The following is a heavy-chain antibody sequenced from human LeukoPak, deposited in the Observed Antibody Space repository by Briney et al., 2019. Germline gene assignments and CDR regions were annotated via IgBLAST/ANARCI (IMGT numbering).Heavy chain of an antibody. CDR3: AREGSYCVGGDCYSFDF. CDR1: GYRFISNY. D-gene: IGHD2-21*02. Sequence: GASVKVSCKASGYRFISNYIQWVRQAPGLGPEWVGWMHPGNGNTKYAEKFQGRVTMTRDTSINTAYLDLNSLSSDDTAVYYCAREGSYCVGGDCYSFDFWGQGTLITVSS. J-gene: IGHJ4*02. V-gene: IGHV1-2*02. CDR2: MHPGNGNT.